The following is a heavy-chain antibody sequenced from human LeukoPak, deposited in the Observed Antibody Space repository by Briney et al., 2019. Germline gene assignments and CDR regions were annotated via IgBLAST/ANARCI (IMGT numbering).Heavy chain of an antibody. V-gene: IGHV3-21*01. CDR1: GFTFSSYS. Sequence: PGGSLRLSCAASGFTFSSYSMNWVRQAPGKGLEWVSSISSSSSYIYYADSVKGRFTISRDNAKNSLYLQMSSLRAEDTAVYYCARTDSSGWEGDYWGQGTLVTVSS. J-gene: IGHJ4*02. D-gene: IGHD6-19*01. CDR3: ARTDSSGWEGDY. CDR2: ISSSSSYI.